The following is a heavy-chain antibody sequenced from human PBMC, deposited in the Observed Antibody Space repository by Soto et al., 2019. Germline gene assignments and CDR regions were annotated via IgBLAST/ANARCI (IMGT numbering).Heavy chain of an antibody. J-gene: IGHJ6*02. V-gene: IGHV3-30-3*01. Sequence: PGGSLILSCAASGFTFSSYAMHWVRQAPGKGLEWVAVISYDGSNKNHADAVKGRFTISRDNSKNTLYLQMNSLRAEDTAVYYCARGYDFWSGYYYPYGMDVWGQGTTVTVS. CDR1: GFTFSSYA. D-gene: IGHD3-3*01. CDR3: ARGYDFWSGYYYPYGMDV. CDR2: ISYDGSNK.